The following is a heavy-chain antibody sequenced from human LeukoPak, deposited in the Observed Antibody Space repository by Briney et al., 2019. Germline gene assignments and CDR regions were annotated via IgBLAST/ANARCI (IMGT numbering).Heavy chain of an antibody. Sequence: GGSLRLSCAGSGFTFSSDSMNWVRQAPGKGLEWVSSISSSSSYIYYADSVKGRFTISRDNAKNSLYLQMDSLRAEDTAVYYCARSDGLDYWGQGTLVTVSS. J-gene: IGHJ4*02. CDR3: ARSDGLDY. CDR2: ISSSSSYI. V-gene: IGHV3-21*01. D-gene: IGHD5-24*01. CDR1: GFTFSSDS.